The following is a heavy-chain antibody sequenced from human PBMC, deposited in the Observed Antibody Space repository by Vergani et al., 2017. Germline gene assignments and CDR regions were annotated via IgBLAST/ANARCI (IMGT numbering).Heavy chain of an antibody. V-gene: IGHV4-38-2*01. CDR2: LYASGST. Sequence: QVQLQESGPGLVKPSETLSLICDVFDFISNGHYWGWIRQSPEKGLEWIGSLYASGSTYYSPSLKSRVAISIDTSKNHFSLRLSSVTAADTAVYYCARGRRIQLWPPSLLWFDPWGQGTLVTVSS. J-gene: IGHJ5*02. D-gene: IGHD5-18*01. CDR1: DFISNGHY. CDR3: ARGRRIQLWPPSLLWFDP.